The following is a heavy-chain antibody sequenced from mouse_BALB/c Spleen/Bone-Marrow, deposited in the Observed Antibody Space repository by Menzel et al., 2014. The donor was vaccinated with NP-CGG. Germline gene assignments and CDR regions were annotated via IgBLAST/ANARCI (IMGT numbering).Heavy chain of an antibody. J-gene: IGHJ1*01. CDR3: ARYW. CDR2: IHPNSGNT. V-gene: IGHV1S130*01. Sequence: VQLQQPGSVLVSRGASVKPSCKASGYTFTSSWMHWAKQRPGQGLEWIGEIHPNSGNTNYNEKFKGKATLTVDTSSSTAYVDLSSLTSEDAAVYYCARYW. CDR1: GYTFTSSW.